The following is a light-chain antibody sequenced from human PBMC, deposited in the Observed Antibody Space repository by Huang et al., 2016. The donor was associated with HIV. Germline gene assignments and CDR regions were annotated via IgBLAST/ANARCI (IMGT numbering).Light chain of an antibody. CDR1: QTVRYN. V-gene: IGKV3-15*01. CDR3: QQYDNWPPLT. CDR2: GAS. J-gene: IGKJ4*01. Sequence: EIVMTQSPATLSVSPGERATLSCRASQTVRYNLAWYQQKPGQAPRLLIYGASSRDDGSPARYDGSGSCTEFTLTITSLQSEDFAVCYCQQYDNWPPLTVGGGTKVEFK.